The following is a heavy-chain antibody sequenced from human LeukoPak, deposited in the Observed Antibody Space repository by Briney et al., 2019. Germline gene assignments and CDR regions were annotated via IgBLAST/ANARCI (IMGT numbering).Heavy chain of an antibody. V-gene: IGHV4-61*05. CDR3: ARHPVGRENLAWYFDL. CDR1: GGSISSSSYY. CDR2: IYYSGST. D-gene: IGHD4-23*01. Sequence: PSETLSLTCTVSGGSISSSSYYWSWIRQPPGKGLEWIGYIYYSGSTNYNPSLKSRVTISVDTSKNQFSLKLSSVTAADTAVYYCARHPVGRENLAWYFDLWGRGTLVTVSS. J-gene: IGHJ2*01.